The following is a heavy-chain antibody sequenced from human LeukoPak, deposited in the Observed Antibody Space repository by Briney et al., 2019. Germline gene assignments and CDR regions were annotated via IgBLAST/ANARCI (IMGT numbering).Heavy chain of an antibody. V-gene: IGHV4-59*12. CDR1: GGSISSYY. CDR2: IYYSGST. D-gene: IGHD3-3*01. J-gene: IGHJ5*02. Sequence: PSETLSLTCTVSGGSISSYYWSWIRQPPGKGLEWIGYIYYSGSTNYNPSLKSRVTISVDTSKNQFSLKLSSVTAADTAVYYCAKTYYDFWSGPRGVSWFDPWGQGTLVTVSS. CDR3: AKTYYDFWSGPRGVSWFDP.